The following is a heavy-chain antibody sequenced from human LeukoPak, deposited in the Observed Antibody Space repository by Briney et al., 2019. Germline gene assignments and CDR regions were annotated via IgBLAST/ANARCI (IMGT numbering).Heavy chain of an antibody. Sequence: SETLSLTCTVSGGSISSGSYYWSWIRQPPGTGLEWIGSIYHSGSTYYNPSLKSRVTISVDTSKNQFSLKLSSVTAADTAVYYCARDPRGYSSSCFDYWGQGTLVTVSS. D-gene: IGHD6-13*01. V-gene: IGHV4-39*07. CDR1: GGSISSGSYY. CDR3: ARDPRGYSSSCFDY. CDR2: IYHSGST. J-gene: IGHJ4*02.